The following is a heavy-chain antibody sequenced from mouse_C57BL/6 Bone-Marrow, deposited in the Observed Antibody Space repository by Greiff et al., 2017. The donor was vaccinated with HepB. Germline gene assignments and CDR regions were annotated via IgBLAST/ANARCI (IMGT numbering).Heavy chain of an antibody. CDR1: GYSITSGYD. V-gene: IGHV3-1*01. CDR3: ARAVAFPYYAMDY. J-gene: IGHJ4*01. D-gene: IGHD1-1*01. CDR2: ISYSGST. Sequence: DVQLVESGPGMVKPSQSLSLTCTVTGYSITSGYDWHWIRHFPGNKLEWMGYISYSGSTNYNPSLKSRISITHDTSKNHFFLKLNSVTTEDTATYYCARAVAFPYYAMDYWGQGTSVTVSS.